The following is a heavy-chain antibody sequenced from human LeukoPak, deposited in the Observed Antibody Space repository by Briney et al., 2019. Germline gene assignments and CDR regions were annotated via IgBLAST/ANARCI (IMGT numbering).Heavy chain of an antibody. J-gene: IGHJ4*02. V-gene: IGHV3-48*01. CDR3: ARDYKYAFDN. CDR2: IGIDSGNT. D-gene: IGHD5-24*01. Sequence: GRSLSLSCAASGFTFSDYSMDWVSQAPGNWMEWISYIGIDSGNTNYADSVKGRFTISGDKAKNSLYLQMNSLRAEDTAVYYCARDYKYAFDNWGQGTLVSVSS. CDR1: GFTFSDYS.